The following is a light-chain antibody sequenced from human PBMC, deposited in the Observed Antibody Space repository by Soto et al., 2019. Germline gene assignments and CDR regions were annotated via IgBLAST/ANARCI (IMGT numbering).Light chain of an antibody. CDR1: SSDVGSYNR. Sequence: QSVLTQPASVSGSPGQSITISCTGTSSDVGSYNRVSWYQQPPGTAPKLIIYDVNNRPSGVSNRFSGSKSGNTASLTISGLQTEDEADYYCNSYTTSSTYAFGTGTKLTVL. V-gene: IGLV2-14*01. J-gene: IGLJ1*01. CDR2: DVN. CDR3: NSYTTSSTYA.